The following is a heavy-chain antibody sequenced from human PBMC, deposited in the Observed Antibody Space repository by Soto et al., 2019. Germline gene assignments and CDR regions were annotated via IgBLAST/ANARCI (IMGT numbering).Heavy chain of an antibody. J-gene: IGHJ4*02. D-gene: IGHD2-2*01. V-gene: IGHV4-4*07. CDR2: MHTSGRT. Sequence: KPXETLSLTGTVAGSSIRGYDWSWIRQSAGMGLEWIGRMHTSGRTNYNPSLKSRVTFSVDISKNKISLKLTSVTAADTALYYCVRASMPKAHFDSWGQGTLVTVSS. CDR1: GSSIRGYD. CDR3: VRASMPKAHFDS.